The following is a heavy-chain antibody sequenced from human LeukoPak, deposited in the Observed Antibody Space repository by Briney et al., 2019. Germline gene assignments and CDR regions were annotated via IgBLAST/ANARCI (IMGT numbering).Heavy chain of an antibody. V-gene: IGHV4-4*07. CDR2: IYYSGST. D-gene: IGHD4-23*01. CDR1: GGSISSYY. CDR3: ARGGKATVVTM. Sequence: SETLSLTCTASGGSISSYYWSWIRQPAGKGLEWIGSIYYSGSTNYNPSLKSRVSMSVDTSKNQFSLKLTSVTAADTAVYYCARGGKATVVTMWGQGILVTVSS. J-gene: IGHJ4*02.